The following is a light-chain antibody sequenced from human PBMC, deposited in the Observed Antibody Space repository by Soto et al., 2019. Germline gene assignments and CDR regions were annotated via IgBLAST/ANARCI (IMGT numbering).Light chain of an antibody. CDR1: QSISSY. CDR3: QQSYNTPLT. V-gene: IGKV1-39*01. Sequence: DIQMTQSPSSLSASVGDRVTITCRTSQSISSYLNWYKQKPRKAPKLLIYAAYSLQSGVPSRFSGSGSGTDFTLTISSLQPEDFATYYCQQSYNTPLTFGGGTKVDIK. J-gene: IGKJ4*01. CDR2: AAY.